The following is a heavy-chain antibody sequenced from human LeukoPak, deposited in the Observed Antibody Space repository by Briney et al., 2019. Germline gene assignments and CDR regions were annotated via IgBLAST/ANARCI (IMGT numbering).Heavy chain of an antibody. V-gene: IGHV4-30-4*08. Sequence: SETLSLTCTVSGGSISSGDYYWSWIRQPPGKGLEWIGYIYYSGSTYYNPSLKSRVTISVDTSKNQFSLKLSSVTAADTAVYYCARGKEYCSSTSCYIEGRFDPWGQGTLVTVSS. CDR3: ARGKEYCSSTSCYIEGRFDP. J-gene: IGHJ5*02. CDR2: IYYSGST. CDR1: GGSISSGDYY. D-gene: IGHD2-2*02.